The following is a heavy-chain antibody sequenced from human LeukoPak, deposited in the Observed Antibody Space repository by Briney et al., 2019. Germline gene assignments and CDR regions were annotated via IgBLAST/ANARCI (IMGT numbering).Heavy chain of an antibody. Sequence: SETLSLTCTVSGGXISSYYCSWIRQPPGKGLEWIGYIYYSGSTNYNPSLKSRVTISVDTSKNQFSLKLSSVTAADTAVYYCARHLYDSSGYYDYWGQGTLVTVSS. CDR1: GGXISSYY. D-gene: IGHD3-22*01. CDR3: ARHLYDSSGYYDY. V-gene: IGHV4-59*08. CDR2: IYYSGST. J-gene: IGHJ4*02.